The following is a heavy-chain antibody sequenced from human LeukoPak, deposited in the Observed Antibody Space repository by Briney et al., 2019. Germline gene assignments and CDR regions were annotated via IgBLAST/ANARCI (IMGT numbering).Heavy chain of an antibody. D-gene: IGHD4-23*01. Sequence: GGSLRLSCAASGFTFSSYAMHWVRQAPGKGLEYVSAISSNGGSTYYANSVKGRFTISRDNSKNTLYLQMGSLRAEDMAVYYCARALGATVGSWGQGILVTVSS. CDR1: GFTFSSYA. CDR3: ARALGATVGS. J-gene: IGHJ5*02. CDR2: ISSNGGST. V-gene: IGHV3-64*01.